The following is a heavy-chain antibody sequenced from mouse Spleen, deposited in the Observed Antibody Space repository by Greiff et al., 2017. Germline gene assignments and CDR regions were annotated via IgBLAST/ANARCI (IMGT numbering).Heavy chain of an antibody. Sequence: QVQLQQPGAELVKPGASVKMSCKASGYTFTSYWITWVKQRPGQGLEWIGDIYPGSGGTNYNEKFKGKATLTVDTSSSTAYMQLSSLTSEDAAVYSCERYGYGNSFDYWGQGTTLTVSS. D-gene: IGHD1-2*01. V-gene: IGHV1-55*01. CDR1: GYTFTSYW. CDR2: IYPGSGGT. J-gene: IGHJ2*01. CDR3: ERYGYGNSFDY.